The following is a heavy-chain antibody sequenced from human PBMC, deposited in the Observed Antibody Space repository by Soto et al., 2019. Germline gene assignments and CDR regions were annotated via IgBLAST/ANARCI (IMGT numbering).Heavy chain of an antibody. Sequence: PSETLSLTCIVSGGSIIRHYWSWIRQPAGKGLEWIGRIYTSGSTNHNPSLKSRVTMSVDTSKNQSSLRLNSVTAADTAVYYCAIEGYSYGMAFDPWGQGTLVTVSS. V-gene: IGHV4-4*07. CDR1: GGSIIRHY. D-gene: IGHD5-18*01. J-gene: IGHJ5*02. CDR2: IYTSGST. CDR3: AIEGYSYGMAFDP.